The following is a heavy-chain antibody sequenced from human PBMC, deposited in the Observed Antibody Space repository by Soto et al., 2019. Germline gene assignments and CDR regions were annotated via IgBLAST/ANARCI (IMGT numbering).Heavy chain of an antibody. CDR3: VRENGNSNAYYFDS. CDR2: VHSASNT. Sequence: EVQLVESGGQLMQRGGSLTLSSAASGFTVRPSALSWARQVRGKGREWVAGVHSASNTYYADSVKGRFTISRDTSQNTLYLRLTSLRVDDTAVYYCVRENGNSNAYYFDSWGQGTLVTVSS. CDR1: GFTVRPSA. D-gene: IGHD2-8*01. J-gene: IGHJ4*02. V-gene: IGHV3-53*01.